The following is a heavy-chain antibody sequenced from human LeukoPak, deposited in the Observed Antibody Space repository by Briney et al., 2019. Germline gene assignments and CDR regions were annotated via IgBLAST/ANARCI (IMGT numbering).Heavy chain of an antibody. J-gene: IGHJ4*02. V-gene: IGHV1-18*04. CDR1: GYTFTGYY. Sequence: ASVKVSCKASGYTFTGYYMHWLRQAPGQGLEWMGWISAYNGNTNYAQKLQGRVTMTTDTSTSTAYMELRSLRSDDTVVYYCASGYSSGWHLDYWGQGTLVTVSS. D-gene: IGHD6-19*01. CDR3: ASGYSSGWHLDY. CDR2: ISAYNGNT.